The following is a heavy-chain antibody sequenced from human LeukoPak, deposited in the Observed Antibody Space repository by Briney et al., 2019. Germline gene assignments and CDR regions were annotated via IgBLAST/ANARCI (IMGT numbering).Heavy chain of an antibody. CDR3: ARGVLLKQQLVPFEN. CDR1: GDSISSSNW. J-gene: IGHJ4*02. D-gene: IGHD6-13*01. CDR2: IYHSGST. Sequence: SETLSLTCAVSGDSISSSNWWSWVRQPPGKGLEWIGEIYHSGSTNYNPSLKSRVTISVDKSKNQFSLKLTSVTAADTAVFYCARGVLLKQQLVPFENWGQGTLVTVSS. V-gene: IGHV4-4*02.